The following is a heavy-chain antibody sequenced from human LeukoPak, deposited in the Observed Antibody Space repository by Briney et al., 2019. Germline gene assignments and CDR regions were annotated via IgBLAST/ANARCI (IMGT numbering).Heavy chain of an antibody. D-gene: IGHD3-10*01. CDR2: IIPIFGTA. CDR3: ARDDITMVRGVIDY. Sequence: ASVKVSCKASGGTFSSYAISWVRQAPGQGLEWMGGIIPIFGTANYAQKFQGRVTITTDESTSTAYMELRSLRSDDTAVYYCARDDITMVRGVIDYWGQGTLVTVSS. V-gene: IGHV1-69*05. CDR1: GGTFSSYA. J-gene: IGHJ4*02.